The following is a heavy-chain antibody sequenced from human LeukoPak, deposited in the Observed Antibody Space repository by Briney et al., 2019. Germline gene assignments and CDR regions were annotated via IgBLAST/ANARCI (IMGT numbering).Heavy chain of an antibody. J-gene: IGHJ5*02. CDR3: ARRSHYSDSSAANA. D-gene: IGHD6-6*01. CDR2: ISHSGDT. CDR1: GGAFIGYY. Sequence: KSSETLSLTCAVYGGAFIGYYWTWIRQSPGKGPEWIGEISHSGDTNYSPSLKSRVTISVDTSRRRFSLKLSSVTAADTAVYYCARRSHYSDSSAANAWGQGTQVIVSS. V-gene: IGHV4-34*01.